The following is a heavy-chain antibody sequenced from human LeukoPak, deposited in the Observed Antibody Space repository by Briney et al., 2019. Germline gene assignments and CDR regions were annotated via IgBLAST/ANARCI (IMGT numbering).Heavy chain of an antibody. D-gene: IGHD3-9*01. Sequence: PGGSLRLSCAASGFTFRSYVMSWVRQAPGKGLEWVSSISSSGGSTYYADSVKGRFTISRDNSKNTLYLQVQSLRAEDTAVYYGAKNRSCHPPLTGTFGSWGQGTLVTVSS. CDR2: ISSSGGST. CDR1: GFTFRSYV. CDR3: AKNRSCHPPLTGTFGS. J-gene: IGHJ5*02. V-gene: IGHV3-23*01.